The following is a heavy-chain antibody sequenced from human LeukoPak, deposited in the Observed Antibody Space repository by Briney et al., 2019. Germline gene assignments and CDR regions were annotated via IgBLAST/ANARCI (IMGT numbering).Heavy chain of an antibody. CDR1: GGSISSYY. CDR2: IYYSGST. V-gene: IGHV4-59*01. CDR3: ARALRGDYVEVSYWFDP. Sequence: SETLSLTCTVSGGSISSYYWSWIRQPPGKGLERIGYIYYSGSTNYNPSLKSRVTISVDTSKNQFSLKLSSVTAADTAVYYCARALRGDYVEVSYWFDPWGQGTLVTVSS. J-gene: IGHJ5*02. D-gene: IGHD4-17*01.